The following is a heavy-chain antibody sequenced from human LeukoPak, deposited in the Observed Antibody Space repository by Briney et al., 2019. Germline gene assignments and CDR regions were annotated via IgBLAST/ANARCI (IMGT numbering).Heavy chain of an antibody. CDR2: ISGSGGST. Sequence: GGSLRLSCAASGFTFSSYAMSWVRQAPGKGLEWVSAISGSGGSTYYADSVKGRFTISRDNSKNTLYVQMNSLRAEDTAVYYCAKDLSRLRLGELSNWGQGTLVTVSS. D-gene: IGHD3-16*02. J-gene: IGHJ4*02. CDR3: AKDLSRLRLGELSN. CDR1: GFTFSSYA. V-gene: IGHV3-23*01.